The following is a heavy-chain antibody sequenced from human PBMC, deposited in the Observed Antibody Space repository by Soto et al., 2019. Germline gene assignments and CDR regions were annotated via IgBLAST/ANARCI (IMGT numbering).Heavy chain of an antibody. D-gene: IGHD1-1*01. CDR2: IYAGDSDS. CDR1: GYSFTTYW. CDR3: VRGVHLTAADAFDV. V-gene: IGHV5-51*01. J-gene: IGHJ3*01. Sequence: PGESLKISCKGYGYSFTTYWIGWARQIPGKGLEWMGIIYAGDSDSRYSPSFQGQVTISVDKSISTAYLQWSSLKASDTAMYYCVRGVHLTAADAFDVWGQGTMVTVS.